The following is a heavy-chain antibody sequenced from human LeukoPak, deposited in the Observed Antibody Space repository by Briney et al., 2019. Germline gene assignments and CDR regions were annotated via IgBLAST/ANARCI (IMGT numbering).Heavy chain of an antibody. Sequence: GGSLRLSCAASGFSFGSYAMSWVRQAAGKGLEWVSEICGSVSGSGDCTHYADSVKGRFTISRDNSKNTLYLQMNSLRAEDTAVYYCAKGKPVSSPRGYYFDYWGQGTLVTVSS. CDR2: ICGSVSGSGDCT. CDR1: GFSFGSYA. J-gene: IGHJ4*02. CDR3: AKGKPVSSPRGYYFDY. V-gene: IGHV3-23*01. D-gene: IGHD3-16*01.